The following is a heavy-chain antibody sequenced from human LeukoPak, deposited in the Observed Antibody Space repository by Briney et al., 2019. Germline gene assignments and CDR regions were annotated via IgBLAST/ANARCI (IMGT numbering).Heavy chain of an antibody. J-gene: IGHJ4*02. CDR3: ARAYCSGATCYYHFDH. D-gene: IGHD2-15*01. CDR1: GYTFIDYY. CDR2: INPNSGVT. V-gene: IGHV1-2*02. Sequence: ASVKVSCKASGYTFIDYYVHWVRQAPGQGLEWMGWINPNSGVTNYAQKFQGRVTMTRDTSISTAYMELSSLRSDDTAVYYCARAYCSGATCYYHFDHWGQGTLVTVSS.